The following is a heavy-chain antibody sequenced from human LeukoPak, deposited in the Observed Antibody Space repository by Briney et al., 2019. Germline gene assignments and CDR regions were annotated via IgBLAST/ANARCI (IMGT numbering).Heavy chain of an antibody. V-gene: IGHV1-69*06. CDR2: IIPIFGTA. CDR1: GGTFSSYA. D-gene: IGHD3-22*01. CDR3: AREFNYYDSSGAILGGFDP. Sequence: ASVKVSCKASGGTFSSYAISWVRQAPGQGLEWMGGIIPIFGTANYAQKFQGRVTITADKSTSTAYMELSSLRSEDTAVYYCAREFNYYDSSGAILGGFDPWGQGTLVTVSS. J-gene: IGHJ5*02.